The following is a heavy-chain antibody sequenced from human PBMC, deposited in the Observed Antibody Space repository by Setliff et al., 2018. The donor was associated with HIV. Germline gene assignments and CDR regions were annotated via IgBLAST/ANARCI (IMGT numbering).Heavy chain of an antibody. CDR1: GGSISSNSYY. J-gene: IGHJ3*02. CDR2: IYYSGST. D-gene: IGHD3-22*01. V-gene: IGHV4-39*07. CDR3: ARDPDYDSSGYWGGGAGVDI. Sequence: SETLSLTCTVSGGSISSNSYYWGWFRQPPGKGLEWIGSIYYSGSTNYNPSLKSRVTISVDTSKNQFSLNLSSVTAADTAVYYCARDPDYDSSGYWGGGAGVDIWGQGTMVTVS.